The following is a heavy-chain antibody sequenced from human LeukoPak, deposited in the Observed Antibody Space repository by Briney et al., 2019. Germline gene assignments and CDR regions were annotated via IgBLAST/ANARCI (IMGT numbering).Heavy chain of an antibody. J-gene: IGHJ5*02. V-gene: IGHV3-23*01. CDR2: IGSNSVPT. Sequence: GGSLRLSCAASGFTFSSYSMDWVRQAPGKGLEWVSGIGSNSVPTVYADSVKGRFTISRDNSKSMLYLQMDSLRVEDTAVYYCAKHCSGYCNTASEKRFDPWGQGTLVTVSS. CDR3: AKHCSGYCNTASEKRFDP. D-gene: IGHD2-2*03. CDR1: GFTFSSYS.